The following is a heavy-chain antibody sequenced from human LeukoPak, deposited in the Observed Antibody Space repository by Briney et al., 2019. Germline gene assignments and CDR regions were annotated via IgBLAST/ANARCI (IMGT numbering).Heavy chain of an antibody. CDR2: IYYSGST. V-gene: IGHV4-39*01. CDR1: GGSISSSSYY. Sequence: SETLSLTCTVSGGSISSSSYYWGWIRQPPGKGLEWIGSIYYSGSTYYNPSLKSRVTISVDTSKNQFSLKLSSVTAADTAVYYCARRFAGSYGIYFDYWGQRTLVTVSS. CDR3: ARRFAGSYGIYFDY. J-gene: IGHJ4*02. D-gene: IGHD1-26*01.